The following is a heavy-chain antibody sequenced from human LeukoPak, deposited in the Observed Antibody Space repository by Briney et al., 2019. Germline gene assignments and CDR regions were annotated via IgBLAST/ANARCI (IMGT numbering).Heavy chain of an antibody. D-gene: IGHD5-18*01. V-gene: IGHV5-51*01. Sequence: GESLKISCKASGYTFDIYWIGWVRQMPGKGLEWMGIIYPRDSDTRYSPSFQGQVTISADKSISTAYLQWNSLKASGTAMYYCARHIQGYSVDYWGQGTLVTVSS. CDR3: ARHIQGYSVDY. CDR2: IYPRDSDT. CDR1: GYTFDIYW. J-gene: IGHJ4*02.